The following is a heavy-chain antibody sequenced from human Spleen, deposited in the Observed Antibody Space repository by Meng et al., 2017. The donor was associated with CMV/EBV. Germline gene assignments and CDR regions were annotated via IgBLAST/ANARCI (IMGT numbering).Heavy chain of an antibody. CDR2: FFDSGFII. Sequence: GESLKISCAASGLTVSSNYMSWVRQAPGKGLEWVSVFFDSGFIITYGDSVKGRFTMSRDNLKNTVHLQMNSLRPEDTAVYYCAGLGYYDFWSGYYPNNYFDYWGQGTLVTVSS. J-gene: IGHJ4*02. CDR3: AGLGYYDFWSGYYPNNYFDY. D-gene: IGHD3-3*01. CDR1: GLTVSSNY. V-gene: IGHV3-66*02.